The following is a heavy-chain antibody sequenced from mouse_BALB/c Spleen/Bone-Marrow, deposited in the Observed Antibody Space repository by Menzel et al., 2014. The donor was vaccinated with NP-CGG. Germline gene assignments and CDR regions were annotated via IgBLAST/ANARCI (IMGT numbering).Heavy chain of an antibody. V-gene: IGHV1S22*01. CDR1: GYTFTSYW. J-gene: IGHJ3*01. CDR2: IYPGSGST. D-gene: IGHD1-1*01. Sequence: LQESGSELVRPGASVKLSCKASGYTFTSYWMHWVKQRPGQGLEWIGNIYPGSGSTNYDEKFKSKATLTVDTSSSTAYMQLSSLTSEDSAVYYGTSYGAWFAYWGQGTLVTVSA. CDR3: TSYGAWFAY.